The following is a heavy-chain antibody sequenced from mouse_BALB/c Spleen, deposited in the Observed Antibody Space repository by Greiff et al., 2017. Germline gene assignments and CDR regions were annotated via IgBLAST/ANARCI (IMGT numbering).Heavy chain of an antibody. CDR3: ARGVYYFDY. V-gene: IGHV5-17*02. J-gene: IGHJ2*01. CDR2: ISSGSSTI. Sequence: EVKVVESGGGLVQPGGSRKLSCAASGFTFSSFGMHWVRQAPEKGLEWVAYISSGSSTIYYADTVKGRFTISRDNPKNTLFLQMTRLRSEDTAMYYCARGVYYFDYWGQGTTLTVSS. CDR1: GFTFSSFG.